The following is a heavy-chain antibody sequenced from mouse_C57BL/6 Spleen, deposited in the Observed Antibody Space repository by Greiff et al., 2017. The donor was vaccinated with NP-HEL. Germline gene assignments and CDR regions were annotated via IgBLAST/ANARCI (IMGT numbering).Heavy chain of an antibody. V-gene: IGHV1-26*01. Sequence: EVQLQQSGPELVKPGASVKISCKASGYTFTDYYMNWVKQSHGKSLEWIGDINPNNGGTSYNQKFKGKATLTVDKSSSTAYMELRSLTSEDSAVYYCARNGGNYLYYAMDYWGQGTSVTVSS. J-gene: IGHJ4*01. CDR3: ARNGGNYLYYAMDY. CDR1: GYTFTDYY. D-gene: IGHD2-1*01. CDR2: INPNNGGT.